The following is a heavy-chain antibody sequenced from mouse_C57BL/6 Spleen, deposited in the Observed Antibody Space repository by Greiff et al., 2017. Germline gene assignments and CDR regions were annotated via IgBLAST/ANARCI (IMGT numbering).Heavy chain of an antibody. CDR1: GFTFSDYY. D-gene: IGHD2-10*02. CDR3: ARDRGYGNDYYYAMDY. J-gene: IGHJ4*01. Sequence: EVQRVESEGGLVQPGSSMKLSCTASGFTFSDYYMAWVRQVPEKGLEWVANINYDGSSTYYLDSLKSRFIISRDNAKNILYLQMSSLKSEDTATYYCARDRGYGNDYYYAMDYWGQGTSVTVSS. V-gene: IGHV5-16*01. CDR2: INYDGSST.